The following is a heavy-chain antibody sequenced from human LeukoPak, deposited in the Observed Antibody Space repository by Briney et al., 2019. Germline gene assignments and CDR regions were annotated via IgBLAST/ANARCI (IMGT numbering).Heavy chain of an antibody. J-gene: IGHJ4*02. CDR3: ARVMYSSRAVDY. CDR1: GYTFTSYG. V-gene: IGHV1-18*01. CDR2: ISAYNGNT. D-gene: IGHD6-13*01. Sequence: ASVKVSCKASGYTFTSYGISWVRQAPGQGLEWMGWISAYNGNTNYAQKPQGRVTMTTDTSTSTAYMELRSLRSDDTAAYYCARVMYSSRAVDYWGQGTLVTVSS.